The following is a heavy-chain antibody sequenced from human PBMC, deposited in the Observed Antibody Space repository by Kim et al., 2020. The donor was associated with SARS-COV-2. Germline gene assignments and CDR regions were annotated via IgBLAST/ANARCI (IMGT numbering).Heavy chain of an antibody. D-gene: IGHD3-10*01. CDR2: IIPIFGTA. Sequence: PSVKVSCKASGGTFSSYAVSWVRQAPGQGLEWMGGIIPIFGTANYAQKFQGRVTITADESTSTVYMELSSLRSEDTAVYYCARGWSPGGDPSGNYFLYWAQGTLVTVSS. V-gene: IGHV1-69*13. CDR3: ARGWSPGGDPSGNYFLY. J-gene: IGHJ4*02. CDR1: GGTFSSYA.